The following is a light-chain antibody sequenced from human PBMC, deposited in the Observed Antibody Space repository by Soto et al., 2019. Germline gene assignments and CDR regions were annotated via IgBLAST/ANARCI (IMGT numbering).Light chain of an antibody. V-gene: IGKV1-39*01. CDR1: QSINTY. Sequence: DIQMTQSPSSLSASVGDRVTITCRTSQSINTYLNWYQQKPGEAPKLLIYAASILQNGVPSTFSGSGSGTDFTLTISTLQPEDFATYYCQQSYSAQYTFGQGTKLEIK. CDR3: QQSYSAQYT. J-gene: IGKJ2*01. CDR2: AAS.